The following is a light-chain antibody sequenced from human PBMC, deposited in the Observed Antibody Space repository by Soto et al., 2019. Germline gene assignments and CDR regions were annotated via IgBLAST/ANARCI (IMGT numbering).Light chain of an antibody. CDR3: QQLNSYPFGYT. Sequence: DIQLTQSPSFLSASVGDRVTITCRASQGISSYLAWYQQKPGKAPKLLIYAASTLQSGVPSRFSGSGSGTEFTLTISSLQPKDFATYFCQQLNSYPFGYTFGQGTKLEIK. V-gene: IGKV1-9*01. CDR1: QGISSY. J-gene: IGKJ2*01. CDR2: AAS.